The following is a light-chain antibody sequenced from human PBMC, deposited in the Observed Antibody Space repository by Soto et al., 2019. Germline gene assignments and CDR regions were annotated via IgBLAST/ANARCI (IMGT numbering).Light chain of an antibody. CDR2: GTS. CDR3: KHYGDVSGT. J-gene: IGKJ1*01. CDR1: RSVSDTL. Sequence: EIVLTQSPGSLSFSPGERATLSCRADRSVSDTLLTWFQQKPGQAPRLLIFGTSNRAPGIPDRFSGSGSGKDFTLTISRLEPDAFVAYYCKHYGDVSGTSGQVSKLEIX. V-gene: IGKV3-20*01.